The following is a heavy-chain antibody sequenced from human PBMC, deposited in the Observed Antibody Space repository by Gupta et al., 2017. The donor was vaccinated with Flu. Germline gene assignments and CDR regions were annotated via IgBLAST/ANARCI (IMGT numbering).Heavy chain of an antibody. CDR2: IKQDGSEK. D-gene: IGHD6-19*01. V-gene: IGHV3-7*01. Sequence: APGKGLEWVANIKQDGSEKYYVDSVKGRFTISRDNAKNSLYLQMNSLRAEDTAVYYCARSRPEQWPQGEFDYWGQGTLVTVSS. CDR3: ARSRPEQWPQGEFDY. J-gene: IGHJ4*02.